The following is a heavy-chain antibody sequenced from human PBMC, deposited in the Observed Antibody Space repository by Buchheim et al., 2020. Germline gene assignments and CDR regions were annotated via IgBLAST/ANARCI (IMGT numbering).Heavy chain of an antibody. D-gene: IGHD3-10*01. J-gene: IGHJ4*02. Sequence: EMQLVESGGGLVQPGGSLRVSCEVSGFIFSSYWMSWFRQVPGKGLEWVAVLSPDGSDKYYLDSVKGRFTIPRDNAKNSLYLQMNSLRPEDTAVYYCARDGGASSPIEFWGQG. CDR3: ARDGGASSPIEF. CDR1: GFIFSSYW. CDR2: LSPDGSDK. V-gene: IGHV3-7*01.